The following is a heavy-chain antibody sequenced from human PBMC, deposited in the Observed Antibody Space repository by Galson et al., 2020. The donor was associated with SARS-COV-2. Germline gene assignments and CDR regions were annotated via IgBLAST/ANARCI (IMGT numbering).Heavy chain of an antibody. Sequence: SQTLSLTCAISGDSVSSHSAAWNWIRQSPSRGLEWLGRTYYRSQWSTDYAVSVKSRITINPDTSKNQFSLQLNSVTPEDTAIYYCAGRVAGAGSLHIWGQGTMVIVSS. CDR1: GDSVSSHSAA. CDR2: TYYRSQWST. J-gene: IGHJ3*02. V-gene: IGHV6-1*01. D-gene: IGHD6-13*01. CDR3: AGRVAGAGSLHI.